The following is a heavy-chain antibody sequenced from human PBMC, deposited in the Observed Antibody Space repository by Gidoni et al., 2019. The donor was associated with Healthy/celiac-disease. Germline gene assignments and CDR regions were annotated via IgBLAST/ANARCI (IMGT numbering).Heavy chain of an antibody. V-gene: IGHV3-9*01. D-gene: IGHD3-10*01. CDR3: AKDSMVRGVTLYYFDY. Sequence: EVQLVESVGGLLQPGRSLRLSCAASGFTFDDSAMNWVRQAPGKGLEWVSGISGNSGSIGYADSVKGRFTISRDNAKNSLYLQMNSLRAEDTALYYCAKDSMVRGVTLYYFDYWGQGTLVTVSS. CDR1: GFTFDDSA. CDR2: ISGNSGSI. J-gene: IGHJ4*02.